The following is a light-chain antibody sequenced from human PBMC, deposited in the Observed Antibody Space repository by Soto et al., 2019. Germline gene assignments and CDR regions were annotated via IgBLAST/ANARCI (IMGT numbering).Light chain of an antibody. CDR2: GAS. CDR1: QSLSRTY. Sequence: EIVLTQSPGTLSLSPGERATLSCRASQSLSRTYLAWYQQRPGQAPRLLIYGASSRATGIPDRFSGSGSGTDFTLTISRLEHEDFAVYYCQQYDSSPHTFGGGTKVEIK. J-gene: IGKJ4*01. V-gene: IGKV3-20*01. CDR3: QQYDSSPHT.